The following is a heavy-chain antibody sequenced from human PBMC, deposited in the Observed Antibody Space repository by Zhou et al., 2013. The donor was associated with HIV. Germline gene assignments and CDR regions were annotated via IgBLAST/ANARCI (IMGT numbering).Heavy chain of an antibody. CDR1: GYTFTSYD. V-gene: IGHV1-46*01. CDR3: ARGRGHRSGYYDG. D-gene: IGHD3-16*01. J-gene: IGHJ3*01. Sequence: QVQLVQSGAEVKKPGASVKVSCKASGYTFTSYDINWVRQAPGQGLEWMGIINPFGGSTSYAQKFQGRVTMTRDTSTSTVYMELSSLRFEDTAVYYCARGRGHRSGYYDGWGQGTMVTVSS. CDR2: INPFGGST.